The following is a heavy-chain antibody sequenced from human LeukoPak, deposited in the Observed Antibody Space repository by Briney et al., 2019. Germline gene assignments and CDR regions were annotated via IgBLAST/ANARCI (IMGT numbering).Heavy chain of an antibody. J-gene: IGHJ5*02. Sequence: ASLKVSCKASGYTFTSYGINWVRQAPGQGLEWMGWISAYNGNTNYAQKLQGRVTMTTDTSTSTAYMELRSLRSDDTAVYYCARTTYYDFWSGSGWFDPWGQGTLVTVSS. CDR2: ISAYNGNT. CDR1: GYTFTSYG. V-gene: IGHV1-18*01. D-gene: IGHD3-3*01. CDR3: ARTTYYDFWSGSGWFDP.